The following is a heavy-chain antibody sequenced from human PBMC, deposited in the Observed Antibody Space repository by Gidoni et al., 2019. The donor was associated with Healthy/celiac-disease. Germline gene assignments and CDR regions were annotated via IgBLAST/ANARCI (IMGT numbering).Heavy chain of an antibody. CDR3: ARGGGVRGAIRRPPGGY. J-gene: IGHJ4*02. D-gene: IGHD3-10*01. Sequence: EVQLVESGGGLVQPGGSLRLSCAASGFTFSSYEMNWVRQAPGKGLEWVSYISSSGSTIYYADSVKGRFTISRDNAKNSLYLQMNSLRAEDTAVYYCARGGGVRGAIRRPPGGYWGQGTLVTVSS. CDR2: ISSSGSTI. CDR1: GFTFSSYE. V-gene: IGHV3-48*03.